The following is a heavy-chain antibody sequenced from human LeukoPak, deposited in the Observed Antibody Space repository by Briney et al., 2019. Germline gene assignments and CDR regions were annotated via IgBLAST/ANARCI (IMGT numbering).Heavy chain of an antibody. Sequence: SSETLSLTCAVSGGSISSGGYSWSWIRQPPGKGLEWIGCIYHSGSTNYNPSLKSRVTMSVDTSKNQFSLKLSSVTAADTAVYYCARVRSGSYSIWGQGTMVTVSS. CDR3: ARVRSGSYSI. D-gene: IGHD1-26*01. CDR2: IYHSGST. CDR1: GGSISSGGYS. V-gene: IGHV4-30-2*01. J-gene: IGHJ3*02.